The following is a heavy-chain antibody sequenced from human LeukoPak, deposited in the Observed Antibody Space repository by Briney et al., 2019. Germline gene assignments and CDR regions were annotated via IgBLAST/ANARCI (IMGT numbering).Heavy chain of an antibody. CDR2: ISYDGSNK. Sequence: GRSLSLSCAASGFTFSSYAMHWVRPAPGKGLEWVAVISYDGSNKYYADSVKGRFTISRDNSKNTLYLQMNSLRAEDTAVYYCARLARGAFDIWGQGTMVTVSS. CDR1: GFTFSSYA. J-gene: IGHJ3*02. CDR3: ARLARGAFDI. V-gene: IGHV3-30*04. D-gene: IGHD3-10*01.